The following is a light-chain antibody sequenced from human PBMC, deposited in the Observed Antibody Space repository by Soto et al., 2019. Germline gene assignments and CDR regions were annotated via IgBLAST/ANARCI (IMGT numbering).Light chain of an antibody. Sequence: DIPMTQSPTSLSASVGDRVTITCRASQGIRNFVAWYQQKPGKAPKLLIYAASTLQSVVPSRFSGSGSGTDFTLTINRLQPEDVATYSCQKYSSVPVFGPGTKVEIK. J-gene: IGKJ3*01. V-gene: IGKV1-27*01. CDR2: AAS. CDR3: QKYSSVPV. CDR1: QGIRNF.